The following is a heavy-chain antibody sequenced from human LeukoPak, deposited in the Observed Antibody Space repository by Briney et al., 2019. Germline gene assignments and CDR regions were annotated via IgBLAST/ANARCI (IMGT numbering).Heavy chain of an antibody. CDR1: GGSISTSSYY. CDR3: ASPDAYNKFFED. V-gene: IGHV4-39*07. CDR2: IYYSGNN. Sequence: SETLSLTCSVSGGSISTSSYYWGWIRQPPGKGLEWIGAIYYSGNNFYNPSLESRVTISVDTSKNQFSLKMISVTAADTSVYYCASPDAYNKFFEDWGQGTLVTVSS. D-gene: IGHD5-24*01. J-gene: IGHJ4*01.